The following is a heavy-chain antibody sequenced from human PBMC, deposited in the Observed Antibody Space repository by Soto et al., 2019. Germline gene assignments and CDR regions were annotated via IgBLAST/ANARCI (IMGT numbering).Heavy chain of an antibody. J-gene: IGHJ4*02. CDR2: IWYDGSNK. V-gene: IGHV3-33*01. CDR3: ARDALVFEYSSSPPSGY. D-gene: IGHD6-6*01. CDR1: GFTFSSYG. Sequence: VQLVESGGGVVQPGRSLRLSCAASGFTFSSYGMHWVRQAPGKGLEWVAVIWYDGSNKYYADSVKGRFTISRDNSKNTLYLQMNSLRAEDTAVYYCARDALVFEYSSSPPSGYWGQGTLVTVSS.